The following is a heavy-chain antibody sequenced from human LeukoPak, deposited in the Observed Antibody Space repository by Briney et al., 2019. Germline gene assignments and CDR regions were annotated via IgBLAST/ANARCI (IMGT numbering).Heavy chain of an antibody. CDR3: AKAIHSSSSGVVDY. CDR1: GFTFSNYA. J-gene: IGHJ4*02. Sequence: GGSLRLSCAASGFTFSNYAMHWVRQAPGKGLEWVTFIRYDGSNKYYAESVKGRFTISRDNSKDTLYLQMSSLRAEDTAVYYCAKAIHSSSSGVVDYWGQGTLVTVSS. V-gene: IGHV3-30*02. D-gene: IGHD6-6*01. CDR2: IRYDGSNK.